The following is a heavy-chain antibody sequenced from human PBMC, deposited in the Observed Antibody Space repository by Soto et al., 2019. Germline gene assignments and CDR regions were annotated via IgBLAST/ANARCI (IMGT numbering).Heavy chain of an antibody. CDR2: IKSKTDGGTT. CDR3: TTYSGAAFEY. CDR1: GFSFNNAW. Sequence: EVQLVESGGGLVKPGGSLRLSCAASGFSFNNAWMNWVRQAPGKGLEWVGRIKSKTDGGTTDYAAPVKGRFTISRDDSKNTVDLQMSSLKTEDTAIYYCTTYSGAAFEYGGQGTLVSVSS. D-gene: IGHD1-26*01. V-gene: IGHV3-15*01. J-gene: IGHJ4*02.